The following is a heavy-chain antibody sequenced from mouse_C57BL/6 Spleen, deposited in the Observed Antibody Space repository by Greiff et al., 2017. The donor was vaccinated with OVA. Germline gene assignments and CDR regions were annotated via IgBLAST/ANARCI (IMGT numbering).Heavy chain of an antibody. J-gene: IGHJ2*01. CDR1: GYTFTSYW. V-gene: IGHV1-52*01. CDR2: IDPSDSET. Sequence: VQLQQPGAELVRPGSSVKLSCKASGYTFTSYWMHWVKQRPIQGLEWIGNIDPSDSETHYNQKFKDKATLTVDKSSSTACMQLSSLTSEDSAIYYCAREDLVWDYWGKGTTLTVSS. D-gene: IGHD2-10*02. CDR3: AREDLVWDY.